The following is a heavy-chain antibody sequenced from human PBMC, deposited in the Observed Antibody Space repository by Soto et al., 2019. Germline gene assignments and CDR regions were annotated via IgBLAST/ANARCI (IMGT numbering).Heavy chain of an antibody. CDR2: ISAYNGNT. V-gene: IGHV1-18*01. CDR1: GYTFTSYG. CDR3: ARWGSSKLGTMDGY. J-gene: IGHJ4*02. Sequence: GASVKVSCKASGYTFTSYGISWVRQAPGQGLEWKGWISAYNGNTNYAQKLQGRVTMTTDTSTSTAYMELRSLRSDDTAVYYCARWGSSKLGTMDGYWGQGTLVTVSS. D-gene: IGHD6-13*01.